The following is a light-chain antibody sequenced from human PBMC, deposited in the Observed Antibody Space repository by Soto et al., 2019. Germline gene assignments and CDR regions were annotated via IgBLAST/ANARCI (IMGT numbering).Light chain of an antibody. Sequence: EIVLTQSPGTLYLSPGERATLSCRASQTITSRYLAWYQQRPGQAPRLLIFDASSRATGIPDRFSGSGSGTEFTITISSLQSEDVGVYYCQQYDNWPPKTFGGGTKVEVK. CDR3: QQYDNWPPKT. CDR2: DAS. J-gene: IGKJ4*01. V-gene: IGKV3D-20*02. CDR1: QTITSRY.